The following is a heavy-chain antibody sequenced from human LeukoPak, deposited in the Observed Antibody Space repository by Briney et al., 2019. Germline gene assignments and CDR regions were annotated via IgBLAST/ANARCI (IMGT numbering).Heavy chain of an antibody. CDR2: LAYDGTNQ. D-gene: IGHD5-18*01. CDR3: AKSHGYSYGFDY. CDR1: GFTFSSYW. Sequence: AGGSLRLSCAASGFTFSSYWMSWVRHSPGKGLEWVALLAYDGTNQYYADSVKGRFTISRDNSKNTLYLQMNSLRAEDTAVYYCAKSHGYSYGFDYWGQGTLVTVSS. J-gene: IGHJ4*02. V-gene: IGHV3-30*18.